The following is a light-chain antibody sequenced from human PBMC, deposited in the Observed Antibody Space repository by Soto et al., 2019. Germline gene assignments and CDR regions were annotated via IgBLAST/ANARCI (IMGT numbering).Light chain of an antibody. CDR1: KDISNY. CDR3: QQYDNLPT. V-gene: IGKV1-33*01. J-gene: IGKJ4*01. Sequence: DIQMTQSPPSLSASVGDRVTITCQATKDISNYLNWYQQKPGKAPNLLIYDAYNLEAGVPPRFSGGGSGTDLTLTISSLQPEDSATYYCQQYDNLPTCGGGTK. CDR2: DAY.